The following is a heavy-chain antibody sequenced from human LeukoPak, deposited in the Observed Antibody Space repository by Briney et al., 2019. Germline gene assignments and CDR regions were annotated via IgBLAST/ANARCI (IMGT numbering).Heavy chain of an antibody. J-gene: IGHJ4*02. CDR1: GFTFSSYW. CDR3: AREDGGGNSDY. CDR2: IKQDGSEK. Sequence: GGSLRLSCAASGFTFSSYWMSWVRQAPGKGLEWVANIKQDGSEKHYVDSVKGRFTISRDNAKNSLYLQMNSLRAEDTAVYYCAREDGGGNSDYWGQGTLVTVSS. V-gene: IGHV3-7*01. D-gene: IGHD4-23*01.